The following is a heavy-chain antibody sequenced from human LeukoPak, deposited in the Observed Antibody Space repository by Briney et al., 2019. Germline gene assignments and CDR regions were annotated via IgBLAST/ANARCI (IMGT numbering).Heavy chain of an antibody. CDR2: ISAYNGNA. Sequence: ASVKVSCKASGYTFTSYGISWVRQAPGQGLEWMGWISAYNGNANYAQKVQGRVTMTTDTSTSTAYMELRSLRSDDTAVYYCARVENSSRGYYYYMDVWGKGTTVTVSS. V-gene: IGHV1-18*01. CDR1: GYTFTSYG. D-gene: IGHD6-13*01. J-gene: IGHJ6*03. CDR3: ARVENSSRGYYYYMDV.